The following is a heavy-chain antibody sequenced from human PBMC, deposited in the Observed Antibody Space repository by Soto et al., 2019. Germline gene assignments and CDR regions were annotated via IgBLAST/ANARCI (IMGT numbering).Heavy chain of an antibody. D-gene: IGHD3-9*01. V-gene: IGHV1-2*02. CDR2: INPNSGGT. CDR1: GYTFTGYY. Sequence: QVQLVQSGAEVKKPGASVKVSCKASGYTFTGYYMHWVRQAPGQGLEWMGWINPNSGGTNYAQKFQGRVTMTRDTSSSTAYMELSRLRSDDTAVYYCARSHGSITYSDILTGYYNGMDVWGQGTTVTVSS. CDR3: ARSHGSITYSDILTGYYNGMDV. J-gene: IGHJ6*02.